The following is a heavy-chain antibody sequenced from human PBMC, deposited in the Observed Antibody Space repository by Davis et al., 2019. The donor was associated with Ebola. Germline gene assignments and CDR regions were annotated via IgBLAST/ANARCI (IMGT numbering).Heavy chain of an antibody. CDR1: GGSISSSSYY. D-gene: IGHD3-16*01. V-gene: IGHV4-39*07. CDR2: IYYSGST. CDR3: ARDRGTYGTYGMDV. J-gene: IGHJ6*02. Sequence: MPSETLSLTCTVSGGSISSSSYYWGWIRQPPGKGLEWIGSIYYSGSTYYNPSLKSRVTISVDTSKNQFSLKLSSVTAADTAVYYCARDRGTYGTYGMDVWGQGTTVTVSS.